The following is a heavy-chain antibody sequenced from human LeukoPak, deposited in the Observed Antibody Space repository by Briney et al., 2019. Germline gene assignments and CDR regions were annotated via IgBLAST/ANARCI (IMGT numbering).Heavy chain of an antibody. J-gene: IGHJ4*02. V-gene: IGHV4-34*01. CDR2: INHSGST. D-gene: IGHD6-13*01. CDR3: ARDFSEQQLVYPAYFDY. Sequence: SETLSLTCAVYGGSFSGYYWSWIRQPPGKGLEWIGEINHSGSTNYNPSLKSRVTLSVDTSKNQFSLKQSSVTAADTAVYYCARDFSEQQLVYPAYFDYWGQGTLVTVSS. CDR1: GGSFSGYY.